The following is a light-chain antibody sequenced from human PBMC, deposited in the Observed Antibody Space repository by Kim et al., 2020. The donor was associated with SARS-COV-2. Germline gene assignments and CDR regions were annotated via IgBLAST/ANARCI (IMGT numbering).Light chain of an antibody. CDR1: QSVSSN. J-gene: IGKJ1*01. Sequence: VSPGERATLSCRASQSVSSNLASYQQKPGQAPRLLIYDTSTRATGIPARFSGSGSGTEFTLTISCRQSEDFAVYYCQQYNNWLRTFGQGTKVDIK. CDR2: DTS. V-gene: IGKV3-15*01. CDR3: QQYNNWLRT.